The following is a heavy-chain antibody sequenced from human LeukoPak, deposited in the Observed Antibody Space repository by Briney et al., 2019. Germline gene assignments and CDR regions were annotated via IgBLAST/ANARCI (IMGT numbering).Heavy chain of an antibody. J-gene: IGHJ4*02. D-gene: IGHD3-3*01. V-gene: IGHV3-7*01. CDR1: GFTFSSYW. Sequence: GGSLRLSCAASGFTFSSYWMSWVRRAPGKGLEWVANIKQEGSETYYGDSVRGRFTISRDNGKNSVYLQMNSLRADDTAVYYCARDFWGAYRVDYFGYWGQGTLVTVSS. CDR3: ARDFWGAYRVDYFGY. CDR2: IKQEGSET.